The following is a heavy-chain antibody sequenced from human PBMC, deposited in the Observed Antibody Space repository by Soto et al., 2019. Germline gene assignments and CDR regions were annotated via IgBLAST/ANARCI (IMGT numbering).Heavy chain of an antibody. CDR3: ARLRWRSMDV. CDR1: GGSISSSNW. CDR2: IYHSGST. Sequence: QVQLQESGPGLVKPSGTLSLTCAVSGGSISSSNWWSWVRQPPGKGLEWIGEIYHSGSTNYNPSLQSGVTISLGRRRNQSSLRLSSVTAADTAVYYCARLRWRSMDVWGQGTTVTVSS. V-gene: IGHV4-4*02. J-gene: IGHJ6*02. D-gene: IGHD2-15*01.